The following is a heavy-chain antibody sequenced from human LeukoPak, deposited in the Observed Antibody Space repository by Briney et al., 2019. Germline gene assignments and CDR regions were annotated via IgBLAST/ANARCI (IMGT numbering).Heavy chain of an antibody. CDR3: AREITVAGKEGAFDI. V-gene: IGHV3-11*05. CDR2: ISSSGAYR. CDR1: GFTFSGYY. J-gene: IGHJ3*02. D-gene: IGHD6-19*01. Sequence: KPGGSLRLSCAASGFTFSGYYMSWIRQAPGKGLEWVSYISSSGAYRNHADSVRGRFTISRDNAKNSLYLQMNSLRAEHTAIYYCAREITVAGKEGAFDIWGPGTMLTVSS.